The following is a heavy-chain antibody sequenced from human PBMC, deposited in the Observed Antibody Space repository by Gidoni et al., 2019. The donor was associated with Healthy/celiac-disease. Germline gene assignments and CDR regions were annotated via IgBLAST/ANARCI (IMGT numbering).Heavy chain of an antibody. V-gene: IGHV3-15*07. D-gene: IGHD1-26*01. CDR3: TTDLLVLTLVWELKSEKQNDAFDI. Sequence: EVQLVESGGGLVKPGGSLRLSCAASGFTFSNAWLNWVRQAPGKGLEWVGRIKSKTDGGTTDYAAPVKGRFTISRDDSKNTLYLQMNSLKTEDTAVYYCTTDLLVLTLVWELKSEKQNDAFDIWGQGTMVTVSS. J-gene: IGHJ3*02. CDR2: IKSKTDGGTT. CDR1: GFTFSNAW.